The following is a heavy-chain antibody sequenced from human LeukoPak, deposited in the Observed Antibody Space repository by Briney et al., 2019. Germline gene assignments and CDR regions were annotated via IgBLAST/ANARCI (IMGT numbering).Heavy chain of an antibody. J-gene: IGHJ4*02. V-gene: IGHV3-15*01. Sequence: GGSLRLSCAASGFTFSNAWMSWVRQAPGKGLELVGRIKSKTDGGTTDYAAPVKGRFTISRDDSKNTQYLQMNSLKTEDTAVYYCTAQYYDYVWGSYRYLDYWGQGTLVTVSS. CDR1: GFTFSNAW. CDR3: TAQYYDYVWGSYRYLDY. D-gene: IGHD3-16*02. CDR2: IKSKTDGGTT.